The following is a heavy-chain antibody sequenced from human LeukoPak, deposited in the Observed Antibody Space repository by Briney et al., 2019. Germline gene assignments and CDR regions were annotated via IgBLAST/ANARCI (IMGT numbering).Heavy chain of an antibody. CDR1: GFTFSSYG. D-gene: IGHD3-9*01. CDR3: AKVVLRYFDWYDY. V-gene: IGHV3-23*01. J-gene: IGHJ4*02. CDR2: IGGSGGKT. Sequence: PGGSLRLSCAASGFTFSSYGMSWVRQAPGKGLEWVSAIGGSGGKTHYAESVRGRFTISRDNSKNTLYLQMNSLRAEDTAVYYCAKVVLRYFDWYDYWGQGTLVTVSS.